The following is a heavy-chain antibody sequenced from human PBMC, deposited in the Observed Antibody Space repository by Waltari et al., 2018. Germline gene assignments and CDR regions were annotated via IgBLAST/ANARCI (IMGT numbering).Heavy chain of an antibody. Sequence: QVQLVQSGAEVRKPGASVKVSCKASGYTFTHYDINWVRQGTAQGLEWMGCINPHSGNPGYANSVQDRLIMTTDTSTTTAYMEVRCLTSDDTAVYYCARGAAPGKGAHWFDPWGQGTLVIVSS. CDR3: ARGAAPGKGAHWFDP. D-gene: IGHD6-13*01. CDR2: INPHSGNP. CDR1: GYTFTHYD. V-gene: IGHV1-8*01. J-gene: IGHJ5*02.